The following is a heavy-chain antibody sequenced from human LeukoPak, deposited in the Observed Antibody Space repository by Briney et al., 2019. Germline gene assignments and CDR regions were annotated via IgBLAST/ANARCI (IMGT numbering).Heavy chain of an antibody. V-gene: IGHV3-48*01. CDR1: GFTFSSYS. CDR3: ARFHPNLRPAALDAFDI. D-gene: IGHD2-2*01. Sequence: GGSLRLSCAASGFTFSSYSMNWVRQAPGKGLEWVSYISSSSSTIYYADSVKGRFTISKDNAKNSLYLQMNSLRAEDTAVYYCARFHPNLRPAALDAFDIWGQGTMVTVSS. CDR2: ISSSSSTI. J-gene: IGHJ3*02.